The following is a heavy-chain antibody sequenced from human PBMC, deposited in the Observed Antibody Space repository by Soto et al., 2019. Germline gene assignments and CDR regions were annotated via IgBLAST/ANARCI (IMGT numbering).Heavy chain of an antibody. CDR1: GFTFDDYA. CDR2: ISWNSGSI. CDR3: AKPAYPFYYYGMDV. V-gene: IGHV3-9*01. J-gene: IGHJ6*02. Sequence: EVQLVESGGGLVQPGRSLRLSCAASGFTFDDYAMHWVRQAPGKGLEWVSGISWNSGSIGYADSVKGRFTISGDNAKNSLYLQMNSLRAEDTALYYCAKPAYPFYYYGMDVWGQGTTVTVSS.